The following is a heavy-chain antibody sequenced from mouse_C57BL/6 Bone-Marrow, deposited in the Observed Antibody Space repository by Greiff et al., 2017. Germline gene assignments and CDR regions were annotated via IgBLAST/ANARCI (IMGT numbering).Heavy chain of an antibody. CDR3: ARAIYYGNYVGYAMDY. Sequence: QVQLQQSGAELARPGASVKLSCKASGYTFTSYGISWVKQRTGQGLEWIGEIYPRSGNTYYNEKFKGKATLTADKSSSTAYMELRSLTSEDSAVYFCARAIYYGNYVGYAMDYWGQGTSVTVSS. D-gene: IGHD2-1*01. CDR2: IYPRSGNT. J-gene: IGHJ4*01. V-gene: IGHV1-81*01. CDR1: GYTFTSYG.